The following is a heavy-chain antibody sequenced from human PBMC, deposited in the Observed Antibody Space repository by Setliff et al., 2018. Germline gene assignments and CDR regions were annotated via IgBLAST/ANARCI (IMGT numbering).Heavy chain of an antibody. CDR3: AGSRAWIPIFDS. V-gene: IGHV3-21*01. Sequence: GGSLRLSCAASGFTFSSYSMNWVRQAPGKGLEWVSSISSSSSYIYYADSVKGRFTISRDNAKNSLYLQMNNLSAEDTAVYYCAGSRAWIPIFDSWGQGILVTVSS. D-gene: IGHD5-12*01. CDR1: GFTFSSYS. J-gene: IGHJ4*02. CDR2: ISSSSSYI.